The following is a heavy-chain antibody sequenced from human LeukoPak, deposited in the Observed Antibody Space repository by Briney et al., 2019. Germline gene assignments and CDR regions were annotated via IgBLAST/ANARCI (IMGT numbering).Heavy chain of an antibody. CDR2: IKPKSGDT. CDR1: GYSSSDYY. Sequence: GASVKVSCKASGYSSSDYYIYWVRQASGQGLEWMGWIKPKSGDTNYVQKFEGRVTMTSDTSISTAYMELSSLRSDDTAVYYCATKKYTGSFYAFWGQGTLVTVSS. V-gene: IGHV1-2*02. CDR3: ATKKYTGSFYAF. D-gene: IGHD1-26*01. J-gene: IGHJ4*02.